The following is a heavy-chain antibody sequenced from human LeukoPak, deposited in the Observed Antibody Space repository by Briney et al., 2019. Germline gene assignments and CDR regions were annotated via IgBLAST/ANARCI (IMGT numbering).Heavy chain of an antibody. CDR2: IYYSGST. D-gene: IGHD2-21*01. V-gene: IGHV4-39*01. Sequence: PSETLSLTCTVSGGSISSSSYYWGWIRQPPGKGLEWVGSIYYSGSTYYNPSLKSRVTISVDTSKNQFSLKLSSVTAADTAVYYCARLPRASCGGDCYSDAFDIWGQGTTVTVSS. CDR1: GGSISSSSYY. J-gene: IGHJ3*02. CDR3: ARLPRASCGGDCYSDAFDI.